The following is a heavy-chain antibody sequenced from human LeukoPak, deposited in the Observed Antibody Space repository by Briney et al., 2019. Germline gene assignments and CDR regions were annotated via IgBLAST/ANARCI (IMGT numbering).Heavy chain of an antibody. CDR3: ANLRRVVANDDYYYGMDV. D-gene: IGHD2-15*01. CDR1: GGTFSXXX. V-gene: IGHV1-69*01. Sequence: VASVKVSCXASGGTFSXXXXXXXRQAXGQXXXXXXXXXXXXGTANYAXKXQGRXXXXXDESTSTAYMELSSLRSEDTAVYYCANLRRVVANDDYYYGMDVWGQGTTVTVSS. J-gene: IGHJ6*02. CDR2: XXXXXGTA.